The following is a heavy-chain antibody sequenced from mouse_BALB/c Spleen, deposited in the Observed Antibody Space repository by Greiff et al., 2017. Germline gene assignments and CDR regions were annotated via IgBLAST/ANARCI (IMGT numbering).Heavy chain of an antibody. V-gene: IGHV5-6-4*01. Sequence: DVMLVESGGGLVKPGGSLKLSCAASGFTFSSYTMSWVRQTPEKRLEWVATISSGGSYTYYPDSVKGRFTISRDNAKNTLYLQMSSLKSEDTAMYYCTRSPYGNYDDYWGQGTTLTVSS. D-gene: IGHD2-1*01. J-gene: IGHJ2*01. CDR3: TRSPYGNYDDY. CDR1: GFTFSSYT. CDR2: ISSGGSYT.